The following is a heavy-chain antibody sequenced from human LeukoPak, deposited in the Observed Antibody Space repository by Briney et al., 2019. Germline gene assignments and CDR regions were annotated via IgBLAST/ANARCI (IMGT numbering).Heavy chain of an antibody. V-gene: IGHV4-39*07. CDR1: GGSISSSSYY. CDR2: IYHSGST. CDR3: ARESYDSSGYYYVLDY. D-gene: IGHD3-22*01. J-gene: IGHJ4*02. Sequence: SETLSLTCTVSGGSISSSSYYWGWIRQPPGKGLEWIGSIYHSGSTYYNPSLKSRVTISVDTSKNQFSLKLSSVTAADTAVYYCARESYDSSGYYYVLDYWGQGTLVTVSS.